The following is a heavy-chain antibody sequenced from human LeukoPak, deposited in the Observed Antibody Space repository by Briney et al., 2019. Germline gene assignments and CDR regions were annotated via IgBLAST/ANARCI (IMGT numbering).Heavy chain of an antibody. CDR1: GYTLTDLS. CDR3: ATDQRGVVLGFVYGSESFNDLDV. CDR2: FDPEDGET. V-gene: IGHV1-24*01. D-gene: IGHD3-10*01. Sequence: GASVKVSCKVSGYTLTDLSMYWVRQAPGKGLEWLGGFDPEDGETLYAQKFQGRVTMTEDTSTDTGYMELRSLRSEDTAVYYCATDQRGVVLGFVYGSESFNDLDVWGPGTTVTVSS. J-gene: IGHJ6*02.